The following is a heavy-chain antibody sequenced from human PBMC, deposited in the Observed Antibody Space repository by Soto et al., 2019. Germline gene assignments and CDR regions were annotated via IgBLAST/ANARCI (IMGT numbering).Heavy chain of an antibody. J-gene: IGHJ5*02. D-gene: IGHD6-19*01. CDR2: INAGNGNT. V-gene: IGHV1-3*01. CDR1: GYTFTSYA. Sequence: GASVKVSCKASGYTFTSYAMHWVRQAPGQRLEWMGWINAGNGNTKYSQKFQGRVTITRDTSASTAYMELSSLRSEDTAVYYCARDEPIAVAGAHWFDPWGQGTLVTVYS. CDR3: ARDEPIAVAGAHWFDP.